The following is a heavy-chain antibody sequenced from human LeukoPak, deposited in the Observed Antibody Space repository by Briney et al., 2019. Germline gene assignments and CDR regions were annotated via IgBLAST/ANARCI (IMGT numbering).Heavy chain of an antibody. CDR1: DDSYRNYY. CDR3: ARGVQRAALVPPYYFDF. D-gene: IGHD5-18*01. V-gene: IGHV4-34*01. CDR2: INYFGRT. J-gene: IGHJ4*02. Sequence: SETLSLTCTVYDDSYRNYYWTWIRQPPGKGLEWIGEINYFGRTNYSPSLKSRLTMSVGASRNQFSLTLTSVTAADTAVYYCARGVQRAALVPPYYFDFWGQGTLVTVSS.